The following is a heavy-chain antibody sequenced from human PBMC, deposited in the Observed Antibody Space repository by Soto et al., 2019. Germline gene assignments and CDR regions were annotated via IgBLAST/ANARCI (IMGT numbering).Heavy chain of an antibody. CDR3: ARGHGVIIGAMDV. Sequence: ASVKVSCKSSGYRFETYAMSWVRQAPGQGLEWMGWTSAYNTDTFYADKFQDRVSMTTDTSTGTAYMELRSLSSDVTAVYYCARGHGVIIGAMDVWGQGTAVTVSS. V-gene: IGHV1-18*01. CDR1: GYRFETYA. D-gene: IGHD3-3*01. CDR2: TSAYNTDT. J-gene: IGHJ6*02.